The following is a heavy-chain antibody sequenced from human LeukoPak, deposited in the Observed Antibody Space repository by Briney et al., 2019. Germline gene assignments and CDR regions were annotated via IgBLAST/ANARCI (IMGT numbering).Heavy chain of an antibody. D-gene: IGHD6-6*01. CDR2: IYYSGST. CDR3: ARIIAAGPPYFDY. CDR1: GGSISSGGYY. V-gene: IGHV4-31*03. J-gene: IGHJ4*02. Sequence: SETLSLTCTVSGGSISSGGYYWSWIRQHPGKGLEWIGYIYYSGSTYYNPSLKSRVTISVDTSKNQFSLKLSSVTAADTAVYYCARIIAAGPPYFDYWGQGTLVTVSS.